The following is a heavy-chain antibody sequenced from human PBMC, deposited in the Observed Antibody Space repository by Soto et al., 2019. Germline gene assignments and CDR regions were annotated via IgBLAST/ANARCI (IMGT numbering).Heavy chain of an antibody. D-gene: IGHD6-25*01. CDR1: GFTFNTYW. Sequence: LRLSCVASGFTFNTYWMSWVRQAPGKGLEWVANIKEDGSDKYYVDSVKGRFTISRDNAKNLLYLQMNSLGAGDTAMYYCARFTRGSSGDYWGQGTLVTVSS. CDR3: ARFTRGSSGDY. V-gene: IGHV3-7*01. CDR2: IKEDGSDK. J-gene: IGHJ4*02.